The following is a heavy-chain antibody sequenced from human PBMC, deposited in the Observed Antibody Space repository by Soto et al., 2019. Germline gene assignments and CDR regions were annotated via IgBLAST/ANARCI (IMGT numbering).Heavy chain of an antibody. Sequence: SVKVSCKASGYTFTSYGISWVRQAPGRGREWMGWISSYNGNTNYAQKLQGRVTMTTDTSTSTAYMELRSLRSDDTAVYYCARDEVVTAVIYYYYYGMDVWGQGTTVTVSS. J-gene: IGHJ6*02. CDR2: ISSYNGNT. CDR1: GYTFTSYG. V-gene: IGHV1-18*04. D-gene: IGHD2-21*02. CDR3: ARDEVVTAVIYYYYYGMDV.